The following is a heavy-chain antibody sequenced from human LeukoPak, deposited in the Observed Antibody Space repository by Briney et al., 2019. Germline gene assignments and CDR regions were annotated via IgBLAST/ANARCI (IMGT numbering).Heavy chain of an antibody. CDR2: ISAYNGNT. D-gene: IGHD2-2*01. CDR3: ARGWGYCSSTSCFIDAFDI. J-gene: IGHJ3*02. Sequence: ASVKVSCKASGYTFTSYGISWVRQAPRQGLEWMGWISAYNGNTNYAQKLQGRVTMTTDTSTSTAYMELRSLRSDDTAVYYCARGWGYCSSTSCFIDAFDIWGQGTMVTVSS. CDR1: GYTFTSYG. V-gene: IGHV1-18*01.